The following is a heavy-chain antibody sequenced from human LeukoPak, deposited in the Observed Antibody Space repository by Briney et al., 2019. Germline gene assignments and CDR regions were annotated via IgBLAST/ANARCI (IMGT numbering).Heavy chain of an antibody. CDR1: GGTFSSYA. CDR2: IIPIFGTA. D-gene: IGHD1-1*01. CDR3: AQDLAYIRFDN. V-gene: IGHV1-69*06. J-gene: IGHJ4*02. Sequence: SVKVSCKASGGTFSSYAISWVRQAPGQGLEWMGGIIPIFGTANYAQKFQGRVTITADKSTSTAYMELSSLRSEDTAVYYCAQDLAYIRFDNWGQGTLVTVSS.